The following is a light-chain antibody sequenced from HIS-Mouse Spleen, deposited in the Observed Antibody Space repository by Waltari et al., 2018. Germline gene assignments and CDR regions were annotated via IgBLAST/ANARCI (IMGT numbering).Light chain of an antibody. CDR2: AAS. Sequence: AIRMTQSPSSLSASTGDRVTITCRASQGISSYLAWYQQKPGIAPKLLIYAASTLQSGVPSRFSGSGSGTDFTLTISCLQSEDFATYYCQQYYSYLITFGQGTRLEIK. CDR1: QGISSY. V-gene: IGKV1-8*01. J-gene: IGKJ5*01. CDR3: QQYYSYLIT.